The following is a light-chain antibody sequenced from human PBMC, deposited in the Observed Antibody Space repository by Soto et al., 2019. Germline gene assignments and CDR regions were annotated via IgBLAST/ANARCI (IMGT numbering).Light chain of an antibody. CDR1: QTISTY. Sequence: DIQMTQSPSSLSASVGDRVTITCRASQTISTYLNWYQQKPGKAPKLLIYAASTLQSGVPSRFSSSGSVTDFTLTINSLQPEDFATYYCQQSHGIPYTFGQGTKLEIK. J-gene: IGKJ2*01. V-gene: IGKV1-39*01. CDR2: AAS. CDR3: QQSHGIPYT.